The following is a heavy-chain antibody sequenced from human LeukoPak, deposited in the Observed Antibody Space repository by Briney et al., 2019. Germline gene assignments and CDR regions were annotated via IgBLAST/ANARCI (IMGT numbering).Heavy chain of an antibody. D-gene: IGHD3-9*01. J-gene: IGHJ6*02. Sequence: PGGSLRLSCAASGFTFSSYSMNWVSQAPGKGLEWVSPISSSSSYIYYADSVKGRFTISRDNAKNSLYLQMNSLRAEDTAVYYCARDLTVDFDWLSGFYYYYGMDVWGQGTTVTVSS. V-gene: IGHV3-21*01. CDR2: ISSSSSYI. CDR1: GFTFSSYS. CDR3: ARDLTVDFDWLSGFYYYYGMDV.